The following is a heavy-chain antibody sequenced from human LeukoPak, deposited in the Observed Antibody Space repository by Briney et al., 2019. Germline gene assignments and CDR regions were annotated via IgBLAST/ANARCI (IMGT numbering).Heavy chain of an antibody. D-gene: IGHD3-3*01. Sequence: SETLSLTCTVSGGSISSSSYYWGWIRQPPGKGPEWIGSIYYSGSTYYNPSLKSRVTISVDTSKNQFSLKLSSVTAADTAVYYCARDDFWSGYPGPDWGQGTLVTVSS. CDR1: GGSISSSSYY. V-gene: IGHV4-39*01. CDR2: IYYSGST. CDR3: ARDDFWSGYPGPD. J-gene: IGHJ4*02.